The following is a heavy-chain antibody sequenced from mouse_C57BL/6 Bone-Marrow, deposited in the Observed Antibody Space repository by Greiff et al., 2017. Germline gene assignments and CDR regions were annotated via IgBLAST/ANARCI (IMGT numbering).Heavy chain of an antibody. J-gene: IGHJ1*03. CDR1: GYTFTSYW. Sequence: VQLQQSGTVLARPGASVKMSCKTSGYTFTSYWLHWVKQRPGQGLEWIGAIYPGNSDTSYNQQFKGKAKLTAVPSASTAYMELSSLTNEDSAVYYSTRLSSHWYFDVWGTGTTVTVSS. CDR2: IYPGNSDT. CDR3: TRLSSHWYFDV. D-gene: IGHD1-1*01. V-gene: IGHV1-5*01.